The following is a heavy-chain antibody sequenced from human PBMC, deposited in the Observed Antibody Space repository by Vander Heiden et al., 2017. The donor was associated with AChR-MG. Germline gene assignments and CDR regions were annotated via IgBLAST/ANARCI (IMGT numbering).Heavy chain of an antibody. CDR2: IKRNSDGGIT. J-gene: IGHJ5*02. CDR1: GFTSTDAW. Sequence: DVHLLESAGGLVEPGGSLRLPCAAAGFTSTDAWLNCVRSAPGKGLEWIGRIKRNSDGGITDHAAPVKGRFTISREDSKNTLYLQMDSLKTEDTGVYYCTTLSLWNYVLETWGQGSLVTVSS. V-gene: IGHV3-15*01. D-gene: IGHD1-7*01. CDR3: TTLSLWNYVLET.